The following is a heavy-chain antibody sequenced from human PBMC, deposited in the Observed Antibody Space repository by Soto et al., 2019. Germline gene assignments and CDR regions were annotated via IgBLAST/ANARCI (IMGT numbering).Heavy chain of an antibody. V-gene: IGHV3-7*03. CDR1: GFTFSSFR. CDR2: IKEDGSET. D-gene: IGHD3-10*01. J-gene: IGHJ6*02. Sequence: DVHLLESGGALGQPGGSLRLSCVVSGFTFSSFRMNWVRQAPGKGLEWVANIKEDGSETYYVDSVKGRFIISRDNANRSLFLQMNSLRAEDTAVYYCARTMVRGLNRYHGLDVWGQGTAVSVSS. CDR3: ARTMVRGLNRYHGLDV.